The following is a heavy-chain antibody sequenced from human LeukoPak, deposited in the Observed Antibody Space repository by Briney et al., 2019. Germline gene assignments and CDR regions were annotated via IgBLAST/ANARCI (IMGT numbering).Heavy chain of an antibody. Sequence: GGSLRLSCAASGFMFSDYFMSWIRQAPGKELEWISYISSNSKYTKYADSVKGRFTISRDNAKKSLYLQMNSLRAEDTAVYYCAREYGTVTPRYFDSWGQGTLVTVSS. CDR3: AREYGTVTPRYFDS. V-gene: IGHV3-11*05. CDR1: GFMFSDYF. J-gene: IGHJ4*02. D-gene: IGHD4-17*01. CDR2: ISSNSKYT.